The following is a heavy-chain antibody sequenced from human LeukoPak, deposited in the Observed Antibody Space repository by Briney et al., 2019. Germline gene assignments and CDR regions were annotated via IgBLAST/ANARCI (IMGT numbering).Heavy chain of an antibody. D-gene: IGHD3-16*02. CDR1: GYNFTELS. CDR2: FDPEHGET. V-gene: IGHV1-24*01. Sequence: GASVKVSCKVSGYNFTELSIHWGRQGPGKGLEWMGGFDPEHGETLYAQNFQGRVTMAADTATDTAYMELSSLRSEDTAVYFCTTSDDYVWGTYRYINYFDPWGQGTLVTVSS. J-gene: IGHJ5*02. CDR3: TTSDDYVWGTYRYINYFDP.